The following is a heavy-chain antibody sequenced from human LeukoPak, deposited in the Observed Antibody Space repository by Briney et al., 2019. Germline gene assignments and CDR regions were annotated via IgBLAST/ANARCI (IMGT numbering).Heavy chain of an antibody. CDR3: ASFYYYGSGSYRRRFDY. CDR2: INHSGST. J-gene: IGHJ4*02. V-gene: IGHV4-34*01. Sequence: PSETLSLTCAVYGGSFSGYYWSWIRQPPGKGLEWIGEINHSGSTNYNPSLKSRVTISVDTSKNQFSLKLSSVTAADTAVYYCASFYYYGSGSYRRRFDYWGQGTLVTVSS. D-gene: IGHD3-10*01. CDR1: GGSFSGYY.